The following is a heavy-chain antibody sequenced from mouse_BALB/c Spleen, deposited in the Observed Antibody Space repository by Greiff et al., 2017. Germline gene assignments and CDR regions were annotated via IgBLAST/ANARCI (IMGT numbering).Heavy chain of an antibody. CDR2: IDPETGGT. V-gene: IGHV1-15*01. CDR1: GYTFTDYE. J-gene: IGHJ3*01. D-gene: IGHD1-1*01. Sequence: VQLQQSGAELVRPGASVTLSCKASGYTFTDYEMHWVKQTPVHGLEWIGAIDPETGGTAYNQKFKGKATLTADKSSSTAYMELSSLTSEDTAVYYCASDYYGSSFAYWGQGTLVTVSA. CDR3: ASDYYGSSFAY.